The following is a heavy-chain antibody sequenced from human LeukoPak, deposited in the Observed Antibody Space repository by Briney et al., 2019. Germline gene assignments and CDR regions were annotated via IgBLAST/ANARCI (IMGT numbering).Heavy chain of an antibody. CDR1: GYTFTGYY. J-gene: IGHJ4*02. D-gene: IGHD6-19*01. Sequence: GASVKVSCKASGYTFTGYYMHWVRQAPGQGLEWMGWINPNSGGTNYAQKFQGRVTMTRDTSISTAYMELSRLRSDDTAVYYCARDTGLSSGPGPSDYWGQGTLVTVSS. CDR2: INPNSGGT. CDR3: ARDTGLSSGPGPSDY. V-gene: IGHV1-2*02.